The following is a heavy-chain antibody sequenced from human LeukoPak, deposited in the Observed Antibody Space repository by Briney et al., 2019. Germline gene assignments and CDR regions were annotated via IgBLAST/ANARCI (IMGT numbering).Heavy chain of an antibody. CDR2: INHSGSN. V-gene: IGHV4-34*01. D-gene: IGHD2-2*01. Sequence: SETLSLTCAVYGGSFSGYYWSWIRQPPGKGLEWIGEINHSGSNNYNPSRKSRVTISVDTSKNQFSLKLNSVTAADTAVYYCARERKMQYCSSTSCYGNAFDIWGQGTMVTVSS. J-gene: IGHJ3*02. CDR1: GGSFSGYY. CDR3: ARERKMQYCSSTSCYGNAFDI.